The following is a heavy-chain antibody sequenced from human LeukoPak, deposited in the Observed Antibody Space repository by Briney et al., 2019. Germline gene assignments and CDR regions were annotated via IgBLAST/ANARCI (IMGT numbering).Heavy chain of an antibody. V-gene: IGHV4-61*02. Sequence: SETLSLTCTVSGGSISSGSYYWSWIRQPAGKGLEWIGRIYTSGSTNYNPSLKSRVTISVDRPKNQFSLKLSSVTAADTAVYYCARRQQLPKCGFDYWGQGTLVTVSS. D-gene: IGHD6-13*01. J-gene: IGHJ4*02. CDR2: IYTSGST. CDR1: GGSISSGSYY. CDR3: ARRQQLPKCGFDY.